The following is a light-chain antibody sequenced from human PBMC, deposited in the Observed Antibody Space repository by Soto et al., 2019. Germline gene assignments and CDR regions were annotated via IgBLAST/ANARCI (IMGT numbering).Light chain of an antibody. CDR3: QAWDSSTGGV. CDR2: QDS. Sequence: YELTQPPSVSVSPGQTASITCSGDKLGDKYACWYQQKPGQSPVLVIYQDSKRPSGIPERFSGSNSGNTATLTISGTQAMDEADYYCQAWDSSTGGVFGGGTKLTVL. J-gene: IGLJ2*01. V-gene: IGLV3-1*01. CDR1: KLGDKY.